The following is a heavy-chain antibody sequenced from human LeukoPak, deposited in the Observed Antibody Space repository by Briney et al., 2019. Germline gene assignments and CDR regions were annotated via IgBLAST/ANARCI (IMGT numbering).Heavy chain of an antibody. CDR1: GFTFSSYA. V-gene: IGHV3-30*04. CDR3: ARAGRGENYYGSGSYYNDLPDY. D-gene: IGHD3-10*01. J-gene: IGHJ4*02. Sequence: GGSLRLSCAASGFTFSSYAMHWVRQAPGKGLEWVAVISYGGSNKYYADSVKGRFTISRDNSKNTLYLQMNSLRAEGTAVYYCARAGRGENYYGSGSYYNDLPDYWGQGTLVTVSS. CDR2: ISYGGSNK.